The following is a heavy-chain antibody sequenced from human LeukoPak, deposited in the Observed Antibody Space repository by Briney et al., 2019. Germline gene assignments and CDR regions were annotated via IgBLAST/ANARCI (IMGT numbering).Heavy chain of an antibody. Sequence: SQTLSLTCAISGDSVSSNSSACNWIRQSPSRGLEWLGRTYYRSKWYNDYAVSVKSRITINPDTSKNQFSLKLSSVTAADTAVYYCARGPLTIEYNAMDVWGQGTTVTVSS. CDR2: TYYRSKWYN. D-gene: IGHD3-10*01. CDR3: ARGPLTIEYNAMDV. CDR1: GDSVSSNSSA. V-gene: IGHV6-1*01. J-gene: IGHJ6*02.